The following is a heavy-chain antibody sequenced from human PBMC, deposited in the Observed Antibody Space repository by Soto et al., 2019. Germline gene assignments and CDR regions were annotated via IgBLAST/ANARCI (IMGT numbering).Heavy chain of an antibody. Sequence: QVQLVQSGAEVKKPGSSVKVSCKASGGTFSSYAISWVRQAPGQGLEWMGGIIPIFGTANYAQKFQGRVTITADESTSTAYMELSSLRSEDTAVYYCARDHHYGDDESVYNWFDPWGQGTLVAVSS. CDR2: IIPIFGTA. D-gene: IGHD4-17*01. CDR1: GGTFSSYA. V-gene: IGHV1-69*12. CDR3: ARDHHYGDDESVYNWFDP. J-gene: IGHJ5*02.